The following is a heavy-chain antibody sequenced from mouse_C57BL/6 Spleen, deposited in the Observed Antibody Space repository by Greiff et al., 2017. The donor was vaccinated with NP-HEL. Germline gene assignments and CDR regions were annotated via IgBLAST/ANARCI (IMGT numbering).Heavy chain of an antibody. J-gene: IGHJ1*03. CDR2: INPNNGGT. CDR1: GYTFTDYN. Sequence: EVQLQQSGPELVKPGASVKMSCKASGYTFTDYNMHWVKQSHGKSLEWIGYINPNNGGTSYNQKFKGKATLTVNKSSSTAYMELRSLTSEDSAVYYCARDSYYYGSSYWYFDVWGTGTTVTVSS. D-gene: IGHD1-1*01. V-gene: IGHV1-22*01. CDR3: ARDSYYYGSSYWYFDV.